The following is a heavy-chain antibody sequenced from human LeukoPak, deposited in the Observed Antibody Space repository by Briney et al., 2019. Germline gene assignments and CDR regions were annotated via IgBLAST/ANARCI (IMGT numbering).Heavy chain of an antibody. J-gene: IGHJ4*02. CDR2: ISSSSSYI. CDR1: GLTFSTYS. CDR3: ARDWGGYCSGGSCYPGY. Sequence: GGSLRLSCAASGLTFSTYSMKWVRQAPGKGLEWVSSISSSSSYIYYADSVKGRFTISRDNAKNSLYLQMNSLRAEDTAVYYCARDWGGYCSGGSCYPGYWGQGTLVTVSS. D-gene: IGHD2-15*01. V-gene: IGHV3-21*01.